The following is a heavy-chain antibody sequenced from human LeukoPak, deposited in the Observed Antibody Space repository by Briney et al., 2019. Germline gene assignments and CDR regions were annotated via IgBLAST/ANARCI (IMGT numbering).Heavy chain of an antibody. D-gene: IGHD3-10*01. CDR1: GGYISTYY. CDR3: AKEGMIRGVIDY. V-gene: IGHV4-4*07. CDR2: IYSSGSA. Sequence: SETLSLTCTVSGGYISTYYWSWIRQPAGEGLEWLGRIYSSGSANYNPSLKSRLAMSVDTSKNQFSLMLSSVTAADTAVYYCAKEGMIRGVIDYWGQGALVTVSS. J-gene: IGHJ4*02.